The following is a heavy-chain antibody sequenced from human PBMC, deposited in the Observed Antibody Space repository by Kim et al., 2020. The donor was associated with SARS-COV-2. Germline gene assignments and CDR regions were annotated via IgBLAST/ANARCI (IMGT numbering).Heavy chain of an antibody. CDR3: ARDSCSSTSCYYYYYGMDV. Sequence: ASVKVSCKASGYTFTSYGISWVRQAPGQGLEWMGWISAYNGNTNYAQKLQGRVTMTTDTSTSTAYMELRSLRSDDTAVYYCARDSCSSTSCYYYYYGMDVWGQGTTVTVSS. CDR1: GYTFTSYG. D-gene: IGHD2-2*01. CDR2: ISAYNGNT. J-gene: IGHJ6*02. V-gene: IGHV1-18*04.